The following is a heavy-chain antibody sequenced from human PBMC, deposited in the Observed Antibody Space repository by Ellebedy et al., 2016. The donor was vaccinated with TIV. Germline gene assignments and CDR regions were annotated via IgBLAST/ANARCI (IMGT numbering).Heavy chain of an antibody. V-gene: IGHV5-51*01. D-gene: IGHD6-19*01. J-gene: IGHJ4*02. CDR3: ARLGSGWRTDDY. Sequence: GESLKISCTGSGYSFTSYWIGWVRQMPGQGLECMGLSYPGDSDTRYSPYSQGQVTISAEQSIITAYLPCSSLKASDTAMNYCARLGSGWRTDDYWGQGTLVTVSS. CDR1: GYSFTSYW. CDR2: SYPGDSDT.